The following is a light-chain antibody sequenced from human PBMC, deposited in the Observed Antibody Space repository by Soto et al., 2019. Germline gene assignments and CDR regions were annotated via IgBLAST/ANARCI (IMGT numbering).Light chain of an antibody. CDR2: GAS. Sequence: EIVLTQSPGTLSLSPGERATLSCRASQSVSSSYLAWYQQKPGQAPRLLMYGASNRATGISDRVSGSGSGTDFTLTISRLEPEDFAVYYCQQYGSSPMYTFGQGTKLEIK. J-gene: IGKJ2*01. CDR3: QQYGSSPMYT. V-gene: IGKV3-20*01. CDR1: QSVSSSY.